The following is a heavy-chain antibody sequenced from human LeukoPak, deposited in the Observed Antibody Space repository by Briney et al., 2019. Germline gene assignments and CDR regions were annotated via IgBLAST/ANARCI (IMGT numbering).Heavy chain of an antibody. J-gene: IGHJ4*02. CDR2: LYYSGNT. V-gene: IGHV4-39*01. Sequence: SETLSLTCTVSGGSVTSSGYYWGWIRQPPGRGLEWIGSLYYSGNTYYSPSLKSRVTMSVDTSKNQFSLKLSSLTAADTAVYYCARQHTRGAVVALVDYWGQGTLVTVSS. CDR3: ARQHTRGAVVALVDY. CDR1: GGSVTSSGYY. D-gene: IGHD2-15*01.